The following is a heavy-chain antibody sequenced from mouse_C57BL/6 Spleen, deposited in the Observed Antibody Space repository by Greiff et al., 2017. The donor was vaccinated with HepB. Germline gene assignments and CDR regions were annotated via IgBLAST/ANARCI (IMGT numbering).Heavy chain of an antibody. CDR1: GYTFTSYT. D-gene: IGHD1-1*01. J-gene: IGHJ4*01. Sequence: QVQLQQSGAELSRPGASVKMSCKASGYTFTSYTMHWVKQRPGQGLEWIGYINPSSGYTKYNQKFKDKATLTADKSSSTAYMQLSSLTSEDSAVYYCARDYGSSYDAMDYWGQGTSVTVSS. V-gene: IGHV1-4*01. CDR2: INPSSGYT. CDR3: ARDYGSSYDAMDY.